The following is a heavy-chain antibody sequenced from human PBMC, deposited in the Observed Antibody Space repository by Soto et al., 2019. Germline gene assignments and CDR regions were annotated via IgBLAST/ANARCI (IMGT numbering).Heavy chain of an antibody. J-gene: IGHJ4*02. V-gene: IGHV4-34*01. CDR1: GGSFSGYY. D-gene: IGHD2-8*02. CDR2: INHSGST. CDR3: ARDKITGLFDY. Sequence: SEALSLTCAVYGGSFSGYYWTWIRRPPGTGLEWIGEINHSGSTNYNPSLKSRVTISVDTSKNQFSLKLTSVTAADTAVYYCARDKITGLFDYWGQGTLVTVSS.